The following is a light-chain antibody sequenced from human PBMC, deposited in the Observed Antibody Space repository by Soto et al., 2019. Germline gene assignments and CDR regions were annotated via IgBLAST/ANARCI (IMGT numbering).Light chain of an antibody. Sequence: SVLTKPASVSGAPGQSITISCPGTSSDVGGNKYVSWYQHYPGKAPKLMICDVSNRPSGVSNRFSGSKSGNTASLTISGLQAEDEADYYCSAFTGTTYVFGTGTKVTVL. V-gene: IGLV2-14*03. CDR3: SAFTGTTYV. J-gene: IGLJ1*01. CDR2: DVS. CDR1: SSDVGGNKY.